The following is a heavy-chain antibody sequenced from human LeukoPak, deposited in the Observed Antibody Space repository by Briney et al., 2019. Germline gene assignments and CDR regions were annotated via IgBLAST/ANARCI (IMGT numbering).Heavy chain of an antibody. CDR2: IYTSGST. CDR1: GGSISSGSYY. CDR3: ARYSSGSYYMIFDY. Sequence: SETLSLTCTVSGGSISSGSYYWSWIRQPAGKGLEWLGRIYTSGSTNYNPSLKSRVTISVDTSKNQFSLKLSSMTAADTAVYYCARYSSGSYYMIFDYWGQGTLVTVSS. D-gene: IGHD3-10*01. J-gene: IGHJ4*02. V-gene: IGHV4-61*02.